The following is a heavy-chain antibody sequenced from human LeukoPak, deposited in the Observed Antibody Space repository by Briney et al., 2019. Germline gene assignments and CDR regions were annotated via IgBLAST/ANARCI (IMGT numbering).Heavy chain of an antibody. CDR3: ARPMITFGGVIAQDWYFDL. CDR2: IIPIFGTA. Sequence: SVKVSCKASGYTFTGYYMHWVRQAPGQGLEWMGGIIPIFGTANYAQKFQGRVTITAGESTSTAYMELSSLRSEDTAVYYCARPMITFGGVIAQDWYFDLWGRGTLVTVSS. J-gene: IGHJ2*01. V-gene: IGHV1-69*13. D-gene: IGHD3-16*02. CDR1: GYTFTGYY.